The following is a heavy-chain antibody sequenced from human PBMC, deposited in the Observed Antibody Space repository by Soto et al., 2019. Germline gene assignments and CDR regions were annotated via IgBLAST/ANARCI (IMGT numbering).Heavy chain of an antibody. Sequence: PXVSLRLSCAASGFTFNNYGMHWVRQAPGKRREWVAVISYDGSNKYDADSVKGRFIISRDHSKNTLYLQMNGLRAEDTAVYYCAKEGDNFYYYFDYWGQGTLVTVSS. CDR3: AKEGDNFYYYFDY. V-gene: IGHV3-30*18. CDR1: GFTFNNYG. D-gene: IGHD1-26*01. J-gene: IGHJ4*02. CDR2: ISYDGSNK.